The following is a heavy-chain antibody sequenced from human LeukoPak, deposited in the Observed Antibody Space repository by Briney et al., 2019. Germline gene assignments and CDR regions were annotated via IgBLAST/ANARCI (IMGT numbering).Heavy chain of an antibody. CDR3: ARITMVRSMDV. D-gene: IGHD3-10*01. V-gene: IGHV3-48*03. CDR1: GFIFSRYE. J-gene: IGHJ6*02. CDR2: ISSSGSTI. Sequence: PGGSLTLSCAASGFIFSRYEMNWVRQPPGKGLEWVSYISSSGSTILYADSVKGRFTISRDDARSSLYLQMNSLRAEDTAVYYCARITMVRSMDVWGQGTTVTVSS.